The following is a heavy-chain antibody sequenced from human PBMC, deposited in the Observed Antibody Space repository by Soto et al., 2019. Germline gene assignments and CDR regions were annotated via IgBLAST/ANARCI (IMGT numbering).Heavy chain of an antibody. V-gene: IGHV3-23*01. J-gene: IGHJ4*02. CDR1: GFTFSTYA. D-gene: IGHD5-18*01. Sequence: GGSLRLSCAASGFTFSTYAMSWVRQAPGKGLQWVSVISGSGGNTYYADSVKGRFTTSRDNSKNTLYLQMNSLRAGDTAVYYCARDRRYNYGSDFDYWGQGTQVTVSS. CDR3: ARDRRYNYGSDFDY. CDR2: ISGSGGNT.